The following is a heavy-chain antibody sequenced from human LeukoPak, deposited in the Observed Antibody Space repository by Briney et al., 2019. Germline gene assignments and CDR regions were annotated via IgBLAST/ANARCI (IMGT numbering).Heavy chain of an antibody. CDR1: GFTFSASA. CDR3: AKLKGWYGEGYFDY. J-gene: IGHJ4*02. CDR2: IYSDGRT. V-gene: IGHV3-53*01. D-gene: IGHD3-10*01. Sequence: PGGSLRLSCAASGFTFSASAMHWVRQAPGKGLEWVSVIYSDGRTYYADSVKGRFTISRDISKNTLFLQMTSLRAEDTAVYYCAKLKGWYGEGYFDYWGQGTLVTVSS.